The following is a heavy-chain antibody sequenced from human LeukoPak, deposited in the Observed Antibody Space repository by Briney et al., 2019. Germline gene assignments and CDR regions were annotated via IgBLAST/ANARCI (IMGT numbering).Heavy chain of an antibody. J-gene: IGHJ4*02. V-gene: IGHV4-30-4*01. CDR1: GGSISSGDYY. D-gene: IGHD2-2*01. Sequence: SQTLSLTCTVSGGSISSGDYYWSWIRQPPGKGLEWIGYIYYSGSTYYNPSLKSRVTISVDTSKNQFSLKLSSVTAADTAVYYCARSVVPAAPIGYWGQGTLVTVSS. CDR2: IYYSGST. CDR3: ARSVVPAAPIGY.